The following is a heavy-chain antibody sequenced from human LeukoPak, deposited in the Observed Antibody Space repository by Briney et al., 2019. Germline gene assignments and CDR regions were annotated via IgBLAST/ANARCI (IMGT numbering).Heavy chain of an antibody. CDR3: AKDSSGYTDY. Sequence: PGGSLRLSCAASGFTFSSYGMHWVRQAPGKGLEWVAVISYDGSNKYYADSVKGRFTISRDNSKKTLYLQMNSLRAEDTAVYYCAKDSSGYTDYWGQGTLVTVSS. J-gene: IGHJ4*02. CDR1: GFTFSSYG. V-gene: IGHV3-30*18. D-gene: IGHD6-19*01. CDR2: ISYDGSNK.